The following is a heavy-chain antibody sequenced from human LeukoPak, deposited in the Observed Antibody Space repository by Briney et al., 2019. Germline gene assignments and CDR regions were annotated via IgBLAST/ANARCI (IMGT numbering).Heavy chain of an antibody. V-gene: IGHV4-39*02. D-gene: IGHD2-21*02. CDR3: ARENIVVVTAQRYNWFDP. CDR2: IYYSGST. Sequence: SETLSLTCTVSGDSFSSSRYYWGWIRQPPGKGLEWIGSIYYSGSTYYNPSLKSRVIVSVDTSKNQFSLKLSSVTAADTAVYYCARENIVVVTAQRYNWFDPWGQGTLVTVSS. CDR1: GDSFSSSRYY. J-gene: IGHJ5*02.